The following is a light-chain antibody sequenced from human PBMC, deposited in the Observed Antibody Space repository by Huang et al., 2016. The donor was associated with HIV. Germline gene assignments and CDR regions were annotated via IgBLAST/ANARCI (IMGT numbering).Light chain of an antibody. CDR3: QQYNNWPPIT. CDR2: AAS. V-gene: IGKV3-15*01. J-gene: IGKJ5*01. CDR1: QSVSSN. Sequence: EIVMTQSPATRSVSPGERATLSCRASQSVSSNLAWYQQKPGQAPRLLIYAASTRATGIPARFSGSGSGTEFTLTISSLQSEDFVVYYCQQYNNWPPITFGQGTRLEIK.